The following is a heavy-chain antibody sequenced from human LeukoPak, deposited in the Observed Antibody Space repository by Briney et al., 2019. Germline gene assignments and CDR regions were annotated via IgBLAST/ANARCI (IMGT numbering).Heavy chain of an antibody. D-gene: IGHD2/OR15-2a*01. J-gene: IGHJ2*01. CDR3: ARAFRARYFDL. V-gene: IGHV4-39*01. CDR1: GGSITASSYY. Sequence: SETLSLTCTVSGGSITASSYYWGWIRQPPGKGLEWIGIIYYSGSTYYNPSLKGRVTISVDTSKNQFSLKLSSVTAADTAVYYCARAFRARYFDLWGRGTLVTVSS. CDR2: IYYSGST.